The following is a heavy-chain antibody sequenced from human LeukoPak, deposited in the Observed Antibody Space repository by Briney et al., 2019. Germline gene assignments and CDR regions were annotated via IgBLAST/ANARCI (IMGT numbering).Heavy chain of an antibody. Sequence: SQTLSLTCTVSGGSISSGGYYWSWIRQHPGKGLEWIRYIYYSGSTYYNPSLKSRVTISVDTSKNQFSLKLSSVTAADTAVYYCARESYYYDSSGYLYFFDYWGQGTLVTVSS. V-gene: IGHV4-31*03. CDR3: ARESYYYDSSGYLYFFDY. J-gene: IGHJ4*02. D-gene: IGHD3-22*01. CDR1: GGSISSGGYY. CDR2: IYYSGST.